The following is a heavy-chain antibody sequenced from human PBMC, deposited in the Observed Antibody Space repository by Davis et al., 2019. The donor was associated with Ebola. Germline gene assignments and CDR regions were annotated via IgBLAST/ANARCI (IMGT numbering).Heavy chain of an antibody. J-gene: IGHJ6*04. D-gene: IGHD6-13*01. CDR1: GYTFTSYG. CDR2: INPHNGNT. Sequence: AASVKVSCKASGYTFTSYGITWVRQAPGQGLEWMGWINPHNGNTNYAQNVQGRVTMTTDTSTSTAYMELRSLRSDDTAVYYCARFKIATYYYYGMDVWGKGTTVTVSS. V-gene: IGHV1-18*04. CDR3: ARFKIATYYYYGMDV.